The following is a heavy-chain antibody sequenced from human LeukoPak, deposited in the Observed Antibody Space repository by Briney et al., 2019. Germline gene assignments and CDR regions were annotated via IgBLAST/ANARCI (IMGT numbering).Heavy chain of an antibody. Sequence: GGSLRLSCAASGFTFSSYGMHWVRQAPGKGLEWVAVISYDGSNKYYADSVKGRFTISRDNSKNTLYLQMNSLRAEDTAVYYCAKDLSNSSSDYYYYGMDVWGQGTTVTVSS. CDR3: AKDLSNSSSDYYYYGMDV. CDR2: ISYDGSNK. D-gene: IGHD6-6*01. CDR1: GFTFSSYG. J-gene: IGHJ6*02. V-gene: IGHV3-30*18.